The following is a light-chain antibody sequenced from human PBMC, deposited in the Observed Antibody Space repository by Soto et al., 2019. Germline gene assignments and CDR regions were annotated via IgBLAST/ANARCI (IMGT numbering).Light chain of an antibody. Sequence: QSVLTQPPSASGTPGQRVTISCSGSRSNIGSQVVSWFQHFPGTAPKVLINNNNERPSGVPDRISGSKSGTSASLVISGLQSEDEADYYCATWDDSLDGPVFGGGTKLTV. CDR1: RSNIGSQV. J-gene: IGLJ3*02. CDR2: NNN. CDR3: ATWDDSLDGPV. V-gene: IGLV1-44*01.